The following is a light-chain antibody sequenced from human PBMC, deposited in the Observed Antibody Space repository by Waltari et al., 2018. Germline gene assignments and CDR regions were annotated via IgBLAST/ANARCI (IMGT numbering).Light chain of an antibody. Sequence: DIVMTPSPDSLAVSLGEGATINCKSSQSVLYIPNNKNPLGWYQQKPGQPPQLLIYWASTRESGVPDRFSGSGSGTDFTLTISSLQAEDVAVYYCQQYAASPWTFGQGTKVEVK. V-gene: IGKV4-1*01. CDR1: QSVLYIPNNKNP. CDR3: QQYAASPWT. J-gene: IGKJ1*01. CDR2: WAS.